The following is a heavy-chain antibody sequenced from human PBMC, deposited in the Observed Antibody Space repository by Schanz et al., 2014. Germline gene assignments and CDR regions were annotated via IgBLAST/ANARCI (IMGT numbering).Heavy chain of an antibody. CDR2: INPIGGST. V-gene: IGHV1-46*03. Sequence: QVHLVQSGAEVHKPGASLKISCKASGYTFTNFFLHWVRQAPGQGLEWMGIINPIGGSTTYAQKFRGTVAQTAHTSTGSADLELSSRRSEDTAVYYCARGGSMVQETNFAYWGQGSLVTVSS. D-gene: IGHD3-10*01. CDR3: ARGGSMVQETNFAY. J-gene: IGHJ4*02. CDR1: GYTFTNFF.